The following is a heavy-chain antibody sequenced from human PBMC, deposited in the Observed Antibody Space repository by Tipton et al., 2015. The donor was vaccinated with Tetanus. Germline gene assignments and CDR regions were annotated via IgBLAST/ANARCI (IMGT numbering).Heavy chain of an antibody. CDR2: IYDSYDSGNT. CDR3: ARGLDPYKSGNF. V-gene: IGHV4-59*01. CDR1: GGSISSYF. D-gene: IGHD5-24*01. Sequence: TLSLTCTVSGGSISSYFWSWIRQPPGKGLEWIGYIYDSYDSGNTKYNPSLKSRVTISVNTSKNQFSLRLTSVTAADTAVYYCARGLDPYKSGNFWGQGTLVTVSS. J-gene: IGHJ4*02.